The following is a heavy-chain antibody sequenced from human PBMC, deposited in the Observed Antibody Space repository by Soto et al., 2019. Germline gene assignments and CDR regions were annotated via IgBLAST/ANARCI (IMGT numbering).Heavy chain of an antibody. J-gene: IGHJ6*02. V-gene: IGHV4-30-4*02. CDR1: GGSISSDDYY. D-gene: IGHD3-16*01. CDR2: IFSSGTT. Sequence: SETLSLTCTVSGGSISSDDYYWSWIRQAPGKGLEWIGYIFSSGTTYYNPSLKSRLTMSLDTSQNQFSLKLNSVTAADTAVYFCARVPSPFDFYYAMDVWGQGTTVTVSS. CDR3: ARVPSPFDFYYAMDV.